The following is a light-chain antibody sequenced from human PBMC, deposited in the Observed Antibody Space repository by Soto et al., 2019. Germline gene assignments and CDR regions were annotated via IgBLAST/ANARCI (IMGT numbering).Light chain of an antibody. J-gene: IGKJ1*01. CDR3: QQYYSTLWT. Sequence: DIVMTQSPDSLAVSLGERATINCKSSQSVLYSSNNKNYLAWYQQKPGQPPKLLIYWASTRESGVPDRFSGSGSGTDFALTISSLQAEDVAVYHWQQYYSTLWTFGQGTKVEIK. CDR2: WAS. V-gene: IGKV4-1*01. CDR1: QSVLYSSNNKNY.